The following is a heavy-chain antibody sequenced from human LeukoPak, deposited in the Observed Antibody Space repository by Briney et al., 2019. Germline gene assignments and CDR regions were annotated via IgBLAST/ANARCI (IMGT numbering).Heavy chain of an antibody. CDR2: IDWDDDK. Sequence: SGPALVKPTQTLTLTCTFSGFSLTTTGMRVMWIRQLPGKALEWLARIDWDDDKFYSASLKTRLTISKDTYKNQVVLTMTNMDPVDTATYYCARGSGYSRFDYWGQGTLVTVSS. D-gene: IGHD3-22*01. V-gene: IGHV2-70*04. CDR1: GFSLTTTGMR. CDR3: ARGSGYSRFDY. J-gene: IGHJ4*02.